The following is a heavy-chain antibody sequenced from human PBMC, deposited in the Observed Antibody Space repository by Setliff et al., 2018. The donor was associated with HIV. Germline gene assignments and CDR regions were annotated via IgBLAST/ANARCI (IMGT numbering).Heavy chain of an antibody. J-gene: IGHJ3*02. CDR2: INAGNGNT. D-gene: IGHD1-26*01. V-gene: IGHV1-3*03. Sequence: ASVKVSCKASGYTFTSYAMHWVRQAPGQRLEWMGWINAGNGNTKYSQEFQGRVTITRDTSASTAYMELSSLRSEDMAVYYCARGGFIAGATATAFDIWGQGTMVTVSS. CDR1: GYTFTSYA. CDR3: ARGGFIAGATATAFDI.